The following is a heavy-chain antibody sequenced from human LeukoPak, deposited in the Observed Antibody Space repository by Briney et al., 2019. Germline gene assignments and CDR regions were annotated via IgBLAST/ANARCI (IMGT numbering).Heavy chain of an antibody. Sequence: GGSLRLSCAASGFTFSSYDMHWVRQATGKGLEWVSAIGTAGDTYYPGSVKGRFTISRGNAKNSLYLQMNSLRAGDTAVYYCARGVGYSGYEFLDYWGQGTLVTVSS. CDR2: IGTAGDT. J-gene: IGHJ4*02. D-gene: IGHD5-12*01. CDR3: ARGVGYSGYEFLDY. V-gene: IGHV3-13*01. CDR1: GFTFSSYD.